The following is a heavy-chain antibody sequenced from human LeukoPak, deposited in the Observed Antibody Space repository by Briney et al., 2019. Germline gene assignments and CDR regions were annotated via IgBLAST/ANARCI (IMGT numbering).Heavy chain of an antibody. D-gene: IGHD3-10*01. Sequence: PAGSLTLSCAASGFTVSSYGTHWVRQAPGKGLEWMSVISYDGSNKYYADPVKGRFTISRDNSKNTLYLQMNSLRAEDTAVYYCAKDRGDLYWYFDLWGRGTLVTVSS. J-gene: IGHJ2*01. CDR1: GFTVSSYG. CDR2: ISYDGSNK. V-gene: IGHV3-30*18. CDR3: AKDRGDLYWYFDL.